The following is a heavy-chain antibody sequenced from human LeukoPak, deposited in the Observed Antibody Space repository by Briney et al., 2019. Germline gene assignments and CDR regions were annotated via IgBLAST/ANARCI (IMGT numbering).Heavy chain of an antibody. V-gene: IGHV4-31*03. Sequence: SVTLSLTCTVSGDSISRGYYWVWIRQPPGKGLEWIGYIHSSGNTYYNPSLQNRLIISRDTNEDPLSLTLTSVTAADTAVYFCASGYGSGWLDSWGQGTQVTVSS. CDR1: GDSISRGYY. D-gene: IGHD5-18*01. CDR2: IHSSGNT. J-gene: IGHJ5*01. CDR3: ASGYGSGWLDS.